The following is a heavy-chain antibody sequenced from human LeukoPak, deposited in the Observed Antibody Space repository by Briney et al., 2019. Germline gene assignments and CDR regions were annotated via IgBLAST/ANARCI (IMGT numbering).Heavy chain of an antibody. D-gene: IGHD3-3*02. CDR1: GGTFSSYT. CDR3: VNANAFQRYYFDY. V-gene: IGHV1-69*02. Sequence: ASVKVSCKASGGTFSSYTISWVRQAPGQGLEWMGRIIPILGIANYAQKFQGRVTITADKSTSTAYMKLSSLRSEDTAVYYCVNANAFQRYYFDYWGQGTLVTVSS. J-gene: IGHJ4*02. CDR2: IIPILGIA.